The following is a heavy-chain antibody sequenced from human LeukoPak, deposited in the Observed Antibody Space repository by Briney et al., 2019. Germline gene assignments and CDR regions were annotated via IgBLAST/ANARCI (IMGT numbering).Heavy chain of an antibody. CDR2: ISFDGINK. CDR3: VRDVRRWLQAGGAFDI. Sequence: GRSLRLSCAASGFSFSSYGMHWVRQTPGKRLEWVAFISFDGINKYYADSVKGRFTISRDTYKNTLYLQMKSLNAEDTAVYYCVRDVRRWLQAGGAFDIWGQGTMVTVSS. D-gene: IGHD5-24*01. CDR1: GFSFSSYG. V-gene: IGHV3-30*03. J-gene: IGHJ3*02.